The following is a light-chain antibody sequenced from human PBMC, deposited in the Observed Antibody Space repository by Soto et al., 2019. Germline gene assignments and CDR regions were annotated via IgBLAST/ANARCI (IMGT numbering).Light chain of an antibody. CDR1: QGISSW. V-gene: IGKV1-12*01. CDR2: AAS. CDR3: QQYNNLLPT. J-gene: IGKJ1*01. Sequence: QINLSPSSVSANVGDRGTIICRASQGISSWLAWYQQKPGKAPKLLIYAASTLQSGVPSRFSGSGSGTDFTLTISCLQAEDFATDYFQQYNNLLPTFGQGTKVDNK.